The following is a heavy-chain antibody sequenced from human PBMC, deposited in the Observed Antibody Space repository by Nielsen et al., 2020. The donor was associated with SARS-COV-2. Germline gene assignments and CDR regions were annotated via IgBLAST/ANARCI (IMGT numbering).Heavy chain of an antibody. Sequence: WIRQPPGKGLEWVSSISSSSSYIYYADSVKSRFTISRDNAKNSLYLQMNSLRAEDTAVYYCARDPNCSGGSCYQGFFDYWGQGTLVTVSS. J-gene: IGHJ4*02. CDR2: ISSSSSYI. CDR3: ARDPNCSGGSCYQGFFDY. V-gene: IGHV3-21*01. D-gene: IGHD2-15*01.